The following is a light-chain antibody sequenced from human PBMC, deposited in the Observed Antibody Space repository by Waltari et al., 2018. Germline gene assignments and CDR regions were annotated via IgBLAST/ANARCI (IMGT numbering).Light chain of an antibody. J-gene: IGKJ1*01. CDR2: SAS. CDR1: QSIGNY. Sequence: DIQVTQSPSSLSAPVGDRVSITCRASQSIGNYLNWYQHKPGKAPKLLIFSASSLQSGVPSRFSGSGSGTDFTLTITSRQPEDFATYYCQETYSSPPSTFGPGTKVESK. CDR3: QETYSSPPST. V-gene: IGKV1-39*01.